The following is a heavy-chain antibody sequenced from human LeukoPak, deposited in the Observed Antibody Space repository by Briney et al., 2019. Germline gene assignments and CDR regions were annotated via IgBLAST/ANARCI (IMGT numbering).Heavy chain of an antibody. CDR2: IKQDGSEK. Sequence: GGSLRLSCTTSGFNFRAYWMSWVRQAPGKGLEWVANIKQDGSEKYYVDSVKGRFTISRDNAKNSLYLQMNNLRAEDTAVYYCARVLRVGYFDYWGQGTLVTVSS. D-gene: IGHD5-24*01. CDR1: GFNFRAYW. J-gene: IGHJ4*02. V-gene: IGHV3-7*01. CDR3: ARVLRVGYFDY.